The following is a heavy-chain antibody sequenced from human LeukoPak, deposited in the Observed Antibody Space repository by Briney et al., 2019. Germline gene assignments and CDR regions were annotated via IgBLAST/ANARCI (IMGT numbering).Heavy chain of an antibody. CDR1: GGSMNDYY. V-gene: IGHV4-59*01. J-gene: IGHJ5*02. CDR3: ARDRYCIGGICYSGRFDP. Sequence: PSEALSLTCTVSGGSMNDYYWPWIRQPPGKGLEWIGYMYYSGSTNYNPSLKSRVSISIDTSKNQFSLKLSSVTAADTAVYYCARDRYCIGGICYSGRFDPWGRGTLVTVSS. CDR2: MYYSGST. D-gene: IGHD2-15*01.